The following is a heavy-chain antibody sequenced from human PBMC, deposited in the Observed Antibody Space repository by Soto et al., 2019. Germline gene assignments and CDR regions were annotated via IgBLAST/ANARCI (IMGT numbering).Heavy chain of an antibody. CDR3: AKGNGYTEAYYYYYYGMDV. J-gene: IGHJ6*02. Sequence: PGGSLRLSCAASGFTFSSYAMSWVRQAPGKGLEWVSAISGSGGSTYYADSVKGRFPISRDNSKNTLYLQMNSLRAEDTAVYYCAKGNGYTEAYYYYYYGMDVWGQRSKVTVSS. V-gene: IGHV3-23*01. CDR1: GFTFSSYA. D-gene: IGHD5-12*01. CDR2: ISGSGGST.